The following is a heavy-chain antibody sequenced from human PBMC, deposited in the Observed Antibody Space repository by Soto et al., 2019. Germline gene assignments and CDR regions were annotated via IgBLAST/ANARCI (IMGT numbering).Heavy chain of an antibody. V-gene: IGHV4-59*01. CDR1: GGSISSYY. CDR2: LYYSGST. J-gene: IGHJ2*01. Sequence: QVQMQESGPGLVKPSETLSLTCTVSGGSISSYYCSWIRQPPGKGLEWIGYLYYSGSTNYNPSLKSRVTISVDTSKNQFSLKLSSVTAADTAVYYCARVGSGWYWYFDLCGSGTLVTVSS. CDR3: ARVGSGWYWYFDL. D-gene: IGHD6-19*01.